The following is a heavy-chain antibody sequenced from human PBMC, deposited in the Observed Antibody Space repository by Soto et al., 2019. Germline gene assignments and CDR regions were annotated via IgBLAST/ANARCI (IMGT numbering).Heavy chain of an antibody. CDR1: GFDFSYYG. J-gene: IGHJ6*02. V-gene: IGHV3-33*01. D-gene: IGHD4-17*01. CDR3: ARATTSTVHGMDV. CDR2: IWYDGSNK. Sequence: QVQLVASGGGVVQRERSLRFSCAASGFDFSYYGMYWVRQAPGKGLEWVAVIWYDGSNKDYADSVKGRFTISRDNSKNILYLQMDSLRAEDTGVYYCARATTSTVHGMDVWGQGTTVSVS.